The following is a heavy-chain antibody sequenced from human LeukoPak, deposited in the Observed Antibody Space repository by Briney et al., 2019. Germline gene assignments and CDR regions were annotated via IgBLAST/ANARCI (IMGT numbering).Heavy chain of an antibody. Sequence: GGSLRLSCAASGFTFSSYAMSWVRQAPGKGLEWVSAISGSGGSTYYADSVKGRFTISRDNSKNTLYLQMNSLRAEDTAVYYCAKVAPPYCGGDCYSFDYWGQGTLVTVSS. J-gene: IGHJ4*02. V-gene: IGHV3-23*01. CDR3: AKVAPPYCGGDCYSFDY. D-gene: IGHD2-21*02. CDR1: GFTFSSYA. CDR2: ISGSGGST.